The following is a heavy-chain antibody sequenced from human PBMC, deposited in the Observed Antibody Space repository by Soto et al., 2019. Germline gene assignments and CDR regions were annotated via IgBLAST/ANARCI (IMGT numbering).Heavy chain of an antibody. V-gene: IGHV3-74*01. Sequence: EVQLVESGGGLVQRGGSLRLSCASSGFSFSSYWMHWVRQAPGKGLVWVSRINRDGSNTAYADSVKGRFIISRDNAKNTVYLQMNSLRAEDTAVYYWARDYDFLSSYPSVYFDYWGQGNLVTVSS. CDR1: GFSFSSYW. CDR3: ARDYDFLSSYPSVYFDY. J-gene: IGHJ4*02. D-gene: IGHD3-3*01. CDR2: INRDGSNT.